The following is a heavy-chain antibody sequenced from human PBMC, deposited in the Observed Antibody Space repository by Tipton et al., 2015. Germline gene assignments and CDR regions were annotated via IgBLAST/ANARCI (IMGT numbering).Heavy chain of an antibody. Sequence: TLSLTCTVSGGSFSDYYWGWIRQPPGKGLEWIGSTFHRGDTNYNPSLKSRVTISLDTSKNQFSLKLNSVTAADTAVYYCARGLLLWFGMSDYWGRGTLVTVSS. V-gene: IGHV4-38-2*02. CDR2: TFHRGDT. CDR1: GGSFSDYY. D-gene: IGHD3-10*01. J-gene: IGHJ4*02. CDR3: ARGLLLWFGMSDY.